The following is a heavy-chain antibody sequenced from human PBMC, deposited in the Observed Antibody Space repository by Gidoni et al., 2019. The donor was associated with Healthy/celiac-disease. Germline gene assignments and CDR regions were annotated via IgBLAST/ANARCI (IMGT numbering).Heavy chain of an antibody. D-gene: IGHD2-15*01. CDR2: ISGSGGST. Sequence: EVQLLESGGGLVQPGGSLRLSCAASGFPFSSYAMSWVRQAPGKGLEWVSAISGSGGSTYYADSVKGRFTISRDNSKNTLYLQMNSLRAEDTAVYYCAQGYCSGGSCYWEWGQGTLVTVSS. CDR1: GFPFSSYA. V-gene: IGHV3-23*01. CDR3: AQGYCSGGSCYWE. J-gene: IGHJ4*02.